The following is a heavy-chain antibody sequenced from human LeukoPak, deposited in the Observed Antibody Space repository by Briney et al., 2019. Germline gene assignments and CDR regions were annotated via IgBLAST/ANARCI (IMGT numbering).Heavy chain of an antibody. CDR2: INAGNGNT. V-gene: IGHV1-3*01. J-gene: IGHJ4*02. CDR3: ARDGSGSYYQSY. Sequence: ASVKVSCKASGYTFTSYAMHWVRQAPGQRLEWMGWINAGNGNTKYSQKFQGRVTITRDTSASTAYMELSSLRSEDTAVYYCARDGSGSYYQSYWGQGTLVTVSS. D-gene: IGHD1-26*01. CDR1: GYTFTSYA.